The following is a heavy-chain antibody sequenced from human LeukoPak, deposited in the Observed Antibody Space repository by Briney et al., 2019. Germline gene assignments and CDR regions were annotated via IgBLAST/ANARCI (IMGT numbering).Heavy chain of an antibody. CDR2: IYSGGST. V-gene: IGHV3-66*04. CDR1: GFTVSSNY. CDR3: ARRPYYDFWSGYPDGGDAFDI. J-gene: IGHJ3*02. Sequence: PGGSLRLSCAASGFTVSSNYMSWVRQAPGKGLEWVSVIYSGGSTYYADSVKGRFTISRDNSKNTLYLQMNSLRAEDTAVYYCARRPYYDFWSGYPDGGDAFDIWGQGTMVTVSS. D-gene: IGHD3-3*01.